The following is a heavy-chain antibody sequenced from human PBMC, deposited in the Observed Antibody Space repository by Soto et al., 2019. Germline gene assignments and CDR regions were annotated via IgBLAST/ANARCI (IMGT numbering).Heavy chain of an antibody. V-gene: IGHV3-23*01. CDR1: GIPFGSRA. J-gene: IGHJ4*02. CDR3: ARGSTDSYPGSRIFDF. CDR2: ITDTGGDT. Sequence: EVQLLESGGDLVQPGGSLRLSCVASGIPFGSRAMSWVRQAPGEGLEWVSTITDTGGDTKYADSVRGRFTMSRDNSKKTLYLKMNSLRVEDSALYYCARGSTDSYPGSRIFDFWGRGTLVTVSS. D-gene: IGHD3-10*01.